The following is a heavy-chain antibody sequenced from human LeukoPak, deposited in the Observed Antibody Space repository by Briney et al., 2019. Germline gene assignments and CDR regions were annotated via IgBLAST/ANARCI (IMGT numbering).Heavy chain of an antibody. CDR1: GFTFSSYW. CDR2: INSDGSST. V-gene: IGHV3-74*01. D-gene: IGHD1-26*01. J-gene: IGHJ4*02. CDR3: AKDPRGPESGSYPDY. Sequence: GGSLRLSCAASGFTFSSYWMHWVRQAPGKGLVWVSRINSDGSSTSYADSVTGRFTISRDNSKNTLYLQMNSLRPEDTAVYYCAKDPRGPESGSYPDYWGQGTLVTVSS.